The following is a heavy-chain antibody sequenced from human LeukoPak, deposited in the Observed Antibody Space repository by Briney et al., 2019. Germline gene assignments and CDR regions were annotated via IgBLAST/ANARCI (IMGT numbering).Heavy chain of an antibody. V-gene: IGHV3-23*01. CDR1: GFSFSEYA. Sequence: LPGGSLRLSCAASGFSFSEYAMSWVRQAPGKGPEWVSGITASGDGAYYADFVKGRFTLSRDNSMNTLYLQMNSLRAEDTAIYYCAKEWSERGTPLHDFWGQGALVTVSS. CDR2: ITASGDGA. CDR3: AKEWSERGTPLHDF. D-gene: IGHD2-15*01. J-gene: IGHJ4*02.